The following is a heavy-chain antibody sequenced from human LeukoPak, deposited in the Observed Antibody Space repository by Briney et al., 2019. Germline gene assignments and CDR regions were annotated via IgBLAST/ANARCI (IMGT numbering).Heavy chain of an antibody. CDR3: ATHKRRRDMVVQPVAISHWFDP. D-gene: IGHD2-2*02. V-gene: IGHV5-51*01. J-gene: IGHJ5*02. Sequence: PGQSLKISCKGSGYSFTNYWIAWVRQVPGKGLEWMGIIYPGDSDTRYSPSFQGQVTFSADKSISTAYPQWSSLKASDTAIYYCATHKRRRDMVVQPVAISHWFDPWAREPWSPSPQ. CDR1: GYSFTNYW. CDR2: IYPGDSDT.